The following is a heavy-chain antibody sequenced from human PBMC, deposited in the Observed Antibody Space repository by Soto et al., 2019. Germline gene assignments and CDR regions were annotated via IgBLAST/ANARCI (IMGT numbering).Heavy chain of an antibody. V-gene: IGHV4-31*03. J-gene: IGHJ4*02. CDR1: GGSISTCGYY. Sequence: TSETLSLTCTVSGGSISTCGYYWSWIRQHPGKGLECIGYSDYSGNTYYNPSLKSRITISVDTSKNQFSLRLSSVTAADTAVYYCARLAYGGHPNYLDYWGQGTLVTVSS. CDR2: SDYSGNT. CDR3: ARLAYGGHPNYLDY. D-gene: IGHD4-17*01.